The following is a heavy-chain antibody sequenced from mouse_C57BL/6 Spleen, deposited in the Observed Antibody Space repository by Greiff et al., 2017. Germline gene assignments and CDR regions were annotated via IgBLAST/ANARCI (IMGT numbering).Heavy chain of an antibody. D-gene: IGHD1-1*01. V-gene: IGHV1-80*01. CDR1: GYAFSSYW. J-gene: IGHJ2*01. Sequence: QVQLKESGAELVKPGASVKISCKASGYAFSSYWMNWVKQRPGQGLEWIGQIYPGDGDTNYNGKFKGKATLTADKSSSTAYMQLSSLTSEDSAVYFCARNYYGSSYFDYWGQGTTLTVSS. CDR2: IYPGDGDT. CDR3: ARNYYGSSYFDY.